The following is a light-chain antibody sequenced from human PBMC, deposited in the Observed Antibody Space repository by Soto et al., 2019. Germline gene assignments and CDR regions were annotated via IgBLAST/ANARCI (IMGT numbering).Light chain of an antibody. Sequence: QPVLTQPPSASGTPGQRVAISCSGSSSNIGSNSVNWFQQLPGTAPKLIIYSNNQRPSGVPDRISGSKSGTSASLAIRGLQSEDEADYYCAAWDDSLNGAVFGGGTQLTVL. CDR1: SSNIGSNS. CDR2: SNN. CDR3: AAWDDSLNGAV. J-gene: IGLJ7*01. V-gene: IGLV1-44*01.